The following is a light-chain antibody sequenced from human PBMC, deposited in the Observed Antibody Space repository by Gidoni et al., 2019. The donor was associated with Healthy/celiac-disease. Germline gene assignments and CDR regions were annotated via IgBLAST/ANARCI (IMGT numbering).Light chain of an antibody. CDR1: QNLLSTTGNNY. J-gene: IGKJ3*01. CDR2: FSS. V-gene: IGKV2-28*01. CDR3: MQGLHAPFT. Sequence: DIVMTQSPVSRPVTPGEPASISCRSSQNLLSTTGNNYIDWYLQKPGQSTQLLMYFSSTRASGVPDRFSGSGSCTEFTLKISRVEAEDVGIYYCMQGLHAPFTFGPGTKLEIK.